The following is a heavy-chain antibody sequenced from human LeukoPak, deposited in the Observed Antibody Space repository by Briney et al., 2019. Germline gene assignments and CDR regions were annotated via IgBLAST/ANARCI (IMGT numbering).Heavy chain of an antibody. J-gene: IGHJ5*02. CDR1: GASLSSGLYF. Sequence: SQTLSLTCTVSGASLSSGLYFWTWIRQPAGKGLEWIGRIYTSGNTTVYITGSTTYNPSLNSRVTISADTSKSQFSLKLKSVTAADTAVYFCARARCINGMCEWFDPWGQGTLVTVSS. D-gene: IGHD2-8*01. CDR2: IYTSGNTTVYITGST. V-gene: IGHV4-61*02. CDR3: ARARCINGMCEWFDP.